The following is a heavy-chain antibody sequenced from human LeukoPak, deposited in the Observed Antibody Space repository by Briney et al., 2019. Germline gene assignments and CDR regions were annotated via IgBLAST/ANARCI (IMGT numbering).Heavy chain of an antibody. J-gene: IGHJ3*02. CDR3: ATRDSSGTGGAFDI. Sequence: ASVKVSCKASGYTFTSYDINWVRQATGQGLEWMGLVDPEDGETIYAEKLQGRVTITADTSTDTAYMELSSLRSEDTAVYYCATRDSSGTGGAFDIWGQGTMVTVSS. V-gene: IGHV1-69-2*01. CDR2: VDPEDGET. D-gene: IGHD3-22*01. CDR1: GYTFTSYD.